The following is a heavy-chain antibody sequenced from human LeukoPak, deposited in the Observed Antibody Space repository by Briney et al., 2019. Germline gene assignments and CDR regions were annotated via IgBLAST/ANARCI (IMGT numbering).Heavy chain of an antibody. V-gene: IGHV4-34*01. D-gene: IGHD3-9*01. CDR2: INHSGST. CDR3: ARGPGFAD. J-gene: IGHJ4*02. Sequence: PSETLSLTCAVYGGSFSGYYWSWIRQPPGKGLEWIGEINHSGSTNYNPPLKSRVTISVDTSKNQFSLKLSSVTAADTAVYYCARGPGFADWGQGTLVTVSS. CDR1: GGSFSGYY.